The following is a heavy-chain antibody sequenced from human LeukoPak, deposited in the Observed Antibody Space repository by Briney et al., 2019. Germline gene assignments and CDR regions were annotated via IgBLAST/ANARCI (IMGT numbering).Heavy chain of an antibody. CDR1: GYTLTELS. D-gene: IGHD3-3*01. CDR2: FDPEDGET. Sequence: ASVKVSCKVFGYTLTELSMHWVRQAPGKGLEWMGGFDPEDGETIYAQKFQGRVTMTEDTSTDTAYMELSSLRSEDTAVYYCATEGPTIFGVVIGPPDYWGQGTLVTVSS. V-gene: IGHV1-24*01. J-gene: IGHJ4*02. CDR3: ATEGPTIFGVVIGPPDY.